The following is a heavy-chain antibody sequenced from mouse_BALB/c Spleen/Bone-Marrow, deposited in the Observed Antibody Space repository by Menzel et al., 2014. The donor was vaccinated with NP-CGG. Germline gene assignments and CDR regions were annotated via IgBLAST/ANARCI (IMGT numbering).Heavy chain of an antibody. CDR2: IWAGGST. CDR1: GFSLTSYG. V-gene: IGHV2-9*02. J-gene: IGHJ4*01. D-gene: IGHD1-1*01. Sequence: VQLVESGPGLVAPSQSLSITCTVSGFSLTSYGVHWVRQPPGKGLEWLGVIWAGGSTNYNSALMSRLSISKDNSKSQVFLKVNSLQTDDTAMYYCARDYGSSYYAMDYWGQGTSVTVSS. CDR3: ARDYGSSYYAMDY.